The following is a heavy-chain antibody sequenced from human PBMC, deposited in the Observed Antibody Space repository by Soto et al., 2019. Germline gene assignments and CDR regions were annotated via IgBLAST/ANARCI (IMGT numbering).Heavy chain of an antibody. J-gene: IGHJ4*02. D-gene: IGHD3-10*01. CDR3: AHTRAGITMIRGIIPFDY. CDR1: GFSLSTSGIV. Sequence: QITLKESGPTLVKPTQTLTLTCTFSGFSLSTSGIVVGWIRQPPGKALEWLALIYWDDDKRYSPSLKSRLTITKDTSKNHVVLTMTNMDPVDTATYYCAHTRAGITMIRGIIPFDYWGQGILVTVSS. CDR2: IYWDDDK. V-gene: IGHV2-5*02.